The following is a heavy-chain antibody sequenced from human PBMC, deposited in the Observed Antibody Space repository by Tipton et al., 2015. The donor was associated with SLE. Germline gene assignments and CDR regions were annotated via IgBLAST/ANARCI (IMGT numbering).Heavy chain of an antibody. CDR3: GRARVGMGYVFDV. D-gene: IGHD5-24*01. Sequence: RSLRLSCPVSGDSMISYYWSWIRQHPGKGLEWIGYIYYSGNTYYNPSLKSRITISVDTSTNQFSLRLTSVTAADTALYYCGRARVGMGYVFDVWGQGTMVTVSS. J-gene: IGHJ3*01. CDR2: IYYSGNT. CDR1: GDSMISYY. V-gene: IGHV4-31*02.